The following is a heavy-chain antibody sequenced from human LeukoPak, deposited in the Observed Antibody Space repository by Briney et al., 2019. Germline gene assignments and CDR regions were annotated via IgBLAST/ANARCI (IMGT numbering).Heavy chain of an antibody. CDR1: GFTFSSYA. Sequence: GGSLRLSCAASGFTFSSYAMSWVHQAPGKGLEWVSAISGSGGSTYYADSVKGRFTNSRDNSKNTLYLQMNSLRSEDTAVYYCARDRMVRGSNWFDPWGQGTLVTVSS. CDR3: ARDRMVRGSNWFDP. D-gene: IGHD3-10*01. CDR2: ISGSGGST. V-gene: IGHV3-23*01. J-gene: IGHJ5*02.